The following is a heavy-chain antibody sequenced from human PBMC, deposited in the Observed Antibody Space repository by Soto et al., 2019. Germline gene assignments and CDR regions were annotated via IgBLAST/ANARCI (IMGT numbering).Heavy chain of an antibody. CDR2: IYYSGST. V-gene: IGHV4-30-4*01. J-gene: IGHJ4*02. CDR3: ARDHGYCSSTSCYTHFDY. D-gene: IGHD2-2*02. CDR1: GGSISSGDYY. Sequence: PSETLSLTCTVSGGSISSGDYYWSWIRQPPGKGLEWIGYIYYSGSTYYNPSLKSRVTISVDTSKNQFSLKLSSVTAADTAVYYCARDHGYCSSTSCYTHFDYWGQGTLVTVSS.